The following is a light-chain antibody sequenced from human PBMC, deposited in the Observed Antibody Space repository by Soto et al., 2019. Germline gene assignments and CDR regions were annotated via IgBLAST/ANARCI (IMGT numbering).Light chain of an antibody. J-gene: IGKJ2*01. V-gene: IGKV4-1*01. Sequence: DIVMTQSPDSLAVSLGERATINCKSSQSVLYSSNNKNYLAWYQHKPGQPPKLLIYWASTRESGVPDRFSGSGSGTDFTLTISSLQAEDVAVYYCQQYYSNPLTFDQGTKLEIK. CDR2: WAS. CDR1: QSVLYSSNNKNY. CDR3: QQYYSNPLT.